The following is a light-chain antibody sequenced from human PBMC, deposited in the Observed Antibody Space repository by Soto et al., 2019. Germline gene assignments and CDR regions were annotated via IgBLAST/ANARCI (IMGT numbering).Light chain of an antibody. CDR2: DVS. CDR3: SSYTSSSTVV. V-gene: IGLV2-14*01. CDR1: SSDVGGYTY. Sequence: QSALTQPASVSGSPGQSITISCTGTSSDVGGYTYVSWYQQHPGKAPKLLLYDVSNRPSGVSNLFSVSKSGNTASLTISGLQAEDEAGYYCSSYTSSSTVVFGGGTKLTVL. J-gene: IGLJ2*01.